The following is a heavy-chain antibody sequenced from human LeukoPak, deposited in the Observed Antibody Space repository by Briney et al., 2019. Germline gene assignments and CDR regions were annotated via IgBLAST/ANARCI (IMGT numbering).Heavy chain of an antibody. J-gene: IGHJ6*02. D-gene: IGHD6-13*01. CDR2: ISNSGGGT. CDR1: GFTFSTFA. V-gene: IGHV3-23*01. Sequence: PGGSLRLSCAASGFTFSTFAMSWVRQAPGKGLEWVSAISNSGGGTYYADSVKGRFTISRDNSKNTLFLQMNSLRAEDTAVYYCAKATLRGSSSWYYHGMDVWGQGTTVTVSS. CDR3: AKATLRGSSSWYYHGMDV.